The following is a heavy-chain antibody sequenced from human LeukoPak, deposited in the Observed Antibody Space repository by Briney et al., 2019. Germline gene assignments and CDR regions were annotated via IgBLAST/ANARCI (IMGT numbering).Heavy chain of an antibody. Sequence: GESLKISCKGSGYSFTSYWISWVRQMPGKGLEWMGRIDPSDSYTNYSPSFQGHVTISADKSISTAYLQWSSLKASDTAMYYYARHPNLLYNWNDRCFDYWGQGTLVTVSS. CDR2: IDPSDSYT. CDR3: ARHPNLLYNWNDRCFDY. J-gene: IGHJ4*02. V-gene: IGHV5-10-1*01. CDR1: GYSFTSYW. D-gene: IGHD1-1*01.